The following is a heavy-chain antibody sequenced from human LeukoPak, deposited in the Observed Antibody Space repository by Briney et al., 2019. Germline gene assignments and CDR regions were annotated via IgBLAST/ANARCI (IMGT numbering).Heavy chain of an antibody. J-gene: IGHJ4*02. CDR1: GFAFSSYN. V-gene: IGHV3-48*02. CDR3: ATQNQYYYGSGPLDY. Sequence: GGSLRLSCAASGFAFSSYNMNWVRQAPGKGLEWVSYISRSSTTVYYADSVKGRFTISRDNAKNSVYLQVNSLRDEDTAVYYCATQNQYYYGSGPLDYWGQGTPVTVSS. CDR2: ISRSSTTV. D-gene: IGHD3-10*01.